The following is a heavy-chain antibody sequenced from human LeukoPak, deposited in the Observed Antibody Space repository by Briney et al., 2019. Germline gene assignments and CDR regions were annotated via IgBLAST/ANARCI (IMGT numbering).Heavy chain of an antibody. CDR3: ARKLRLGGNWFDP. CDR1: GGTFTSYA. D-gene: IGHD1-26*01. CDR2: IIPISGTT. Sequence: ASVKVSCKTSGGTFTSYAITWVRQAPGHGLEWMGKIIPISGTTNYAQKFQGRDTFTADESTSTTYMDLSRLRSEDTALYYCARKLRLGGNWFDPWGQGTLVTVSS. J-gene: IGHJ5*02. V-gene: IGHV1-69*13.